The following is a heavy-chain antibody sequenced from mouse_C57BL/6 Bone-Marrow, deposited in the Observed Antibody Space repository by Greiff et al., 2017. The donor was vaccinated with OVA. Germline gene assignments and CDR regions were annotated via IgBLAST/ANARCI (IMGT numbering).Heavy chain of an antibody. CDR1: GYTFTDYY. J-gene: IGHJ3*01. CDR2: IYPGSGNT. CDR3: ARRDGYYSAWFAY. Sequence: VHLVESGAALVRPGASVKLSCKASGYTFTDYYINWVQQRPGQGLEWIARIYPGSGNTYYNEKFKGKATLTAEKSSSTAYMQLSSLTSEDSAVYFCARRDGYYSAWFAYWGQGTLVTVSA. V-gene: IGHV1-76*01. D-gene: IGHD2-3*01.